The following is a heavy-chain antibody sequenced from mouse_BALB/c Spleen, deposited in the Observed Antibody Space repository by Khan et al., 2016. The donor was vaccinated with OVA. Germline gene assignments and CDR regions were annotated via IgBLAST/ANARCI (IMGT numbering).Heavy chain of an antibody. V-gene: IGHV5-4*02. CDR1: GFTFSDYY. Sequence: EVELVESGGGIVKPGGSLKLSCAASGFTFSDYYMYWVRQTPEKRLEWVATISDGGSYTYYPDSVKGRFTISRDDAKNNLYLQMSSLKSEDTAMYYWARGYYGDPFAYWGQGTLVTISA. J-gene: IGHJ3*01. CDR3: ARGYYGDPFAY. D-gene: IGHD2-13*01. CDR2: ISDGGSYT.